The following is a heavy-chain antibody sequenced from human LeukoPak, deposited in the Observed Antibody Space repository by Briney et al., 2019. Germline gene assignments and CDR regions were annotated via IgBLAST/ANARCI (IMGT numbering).Heavy chain of an antibody. CDR3: ARGIVGATREPYDLRVRDRAGGTDYYFDY. V-gene: IGHV1-69*01. CDR2: IIPIFGTA. Sequence: GSSVKVSCKASGGTFSSYAISWVRQAPGQGLEWMGGIIPIFGTANYAQKFQGRVTITADESTSTAYMELSSLRSEDTAVYYCARGIVGATREPYDLRVRDRAGGTDYYFDYWGQGTLVTVSS. CDR1: GGTFSSYA. D-gene: IGHD1-26*01. J-gene: IGHJ4*02.